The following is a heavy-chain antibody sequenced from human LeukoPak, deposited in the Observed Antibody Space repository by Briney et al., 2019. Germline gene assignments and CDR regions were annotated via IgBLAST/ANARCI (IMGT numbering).Heavy chain of an antibody. V-gene: IGHV3-23*01. J-gene: IGHJ4*02. Sequence: GGSLRLSCAASGFTFTSYAMSWVRQAPGKGLEWVSSITGSGGDAYYADSVKGRFTISRDNSKNTLDLQMNSLRAEDTAVYYCAKDRKVFSAPSCYYFFNFWGQGALITVSS. D-gene: IGHD5-12*01. CDR3: AKDRKVFSAPSCYYFFNF. CDR1: GFTFTSYA. CDR2: ITGSGGDA.